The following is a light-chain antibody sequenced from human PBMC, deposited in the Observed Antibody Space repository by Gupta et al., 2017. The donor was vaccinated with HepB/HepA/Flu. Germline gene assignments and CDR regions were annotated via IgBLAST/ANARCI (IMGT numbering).Light chain of an antibody. CDR2: GAS. CDR3: QQYNTWPPVT. V-gene: IGKV3-15*01. CDR1: QSVSSS. J-gene: IGKJ1*01. Sequence: EIVMTQSPATLSVSPGERATLSCRASQSVSSSLAWYQQKPGQAPRLLIYGASTRATGIPARFSGSGSGTAFTLTISSLQSEDFAVYYCQQYNTWPPVTFGQGTKVEIK.